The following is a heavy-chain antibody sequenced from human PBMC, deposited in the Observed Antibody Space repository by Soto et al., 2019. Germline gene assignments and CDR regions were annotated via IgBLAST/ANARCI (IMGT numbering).Heavy chain of an antibody. J-gene: IGHJ3*02. CDR1: GFTVSSNY. D-gene: IGHD2-15*01. Sequence: GGSLRLSCAASGFTVSSNYMTWVRQAPGKGLEWVSLIWSAGFTYYADSVKGRFTISRDNSKNTLYLQMNSLRAEDTAVYYCAKDRMDHNSVCDPFDIWDQGTTVTVSS. V-gene: IGHV3-53*01. CDR3: AKDRMDHNSVCDPFDI. CDR2: IWSAGFT.